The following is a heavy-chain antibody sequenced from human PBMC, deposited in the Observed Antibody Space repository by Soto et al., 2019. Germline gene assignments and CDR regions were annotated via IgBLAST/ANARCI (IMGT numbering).Heavy chain of an antibody. V-gene: IGHV3-30-3*01. Sequence: GGSLRLSCAASGFTFSSYAMHWVRQAPGKGLEWVAVISYDGSNKYYADSVKGRFTISRDNSKNTLYLQMNSLRAEDTAVYYCASRTRSDAFDIWGQGTMVTVSS. CDR1: GFTFSSYA. CDR3: ASRTRSDAFDI. CDR2: ISYDGSNK. J-gene: IGHJ3*02.